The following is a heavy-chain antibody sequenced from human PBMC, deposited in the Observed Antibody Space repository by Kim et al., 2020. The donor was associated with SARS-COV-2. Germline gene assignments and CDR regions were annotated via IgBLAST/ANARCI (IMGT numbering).Heavy chain of an antibody. J-gene: IGHJ3*02. Sequence: NDSPSFQGHVTISADKSSSTAYLQGSSLKASDTAMYYCARLDSNEDAFDIWGQGTMVTVSS. CDR3: ARLDSNEDAFDI. V-gene: IGHV5-10-1*01. D-gene: IGHD6-13*01.